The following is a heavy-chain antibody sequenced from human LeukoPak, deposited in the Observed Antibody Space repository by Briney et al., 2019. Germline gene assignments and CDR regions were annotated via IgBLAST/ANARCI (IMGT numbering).Heavy chain of an antibody. CDR2: ISSSSSYI. J-gene: IGHJ4*02. Sequence: GGTLRLSCVASGFTSGVYAMSWVRQAPGKGLEWVSSISSSSSYIYYADSVKGRFTISRDNAKNSLYLQMNSLRAEDTAVYYCARGDDYYDSSGYYFDYWGQGTLVTVSS. CDR1: GFTSGVYA. CDR3: ARGDDYYDSSGYYFDY. D-gene: IGHD3-22*01. V-gene: IGHV3-21*01.